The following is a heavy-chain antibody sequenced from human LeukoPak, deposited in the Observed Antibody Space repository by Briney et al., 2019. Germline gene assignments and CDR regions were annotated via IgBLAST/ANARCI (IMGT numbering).Heavy chain of an antibody. V-gene: IGHV4-59*08. D-gene: IGHD2-21*02. Sequence: SETLSLTCTVSGASFTSNYWSWIRQPPGKGLEWIGYIYYSGTTTYNPSLERRVTMSVDMSKTQFFLRLNSVTATDTAVYYCARLDCGGDCYVDYWGQGTLVTVSS. J-gene: IGHJ4*02. CDR3: ARLDCGGDCYVDY. CDR1: GASFTSNY. CDR2: IYYSGTT.